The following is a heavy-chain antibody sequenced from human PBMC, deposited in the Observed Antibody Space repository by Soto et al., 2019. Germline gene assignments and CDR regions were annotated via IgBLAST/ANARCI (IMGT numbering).Heavy chain of an antibody. V-gene: IGHV5-51*01. CDR2: IYPGDSDT. J-gene: IGHJ4*02. CDR1: GYSFTSYW. Sequence: PGEPLKISCKGSGYSFTSYWIGWVRQMPGKGLEWMGIIYPGDSDTRYSPSFQGQVTISADKSISTAYLQWSSLKASDTAMYYCARKGPNYYDSSGYSGDFDYWGQGTLVTVSS. D-gene: IGHD3-22*01. CDR3: ARKGPNYYDSSGYSGDFDY.